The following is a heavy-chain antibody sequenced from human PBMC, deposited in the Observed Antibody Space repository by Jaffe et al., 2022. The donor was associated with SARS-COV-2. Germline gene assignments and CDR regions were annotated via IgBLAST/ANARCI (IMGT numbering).Heavy chain of an antibody. Sequence: QVQLQESGPGLVKPSQTLSLTCTVSGGSISSGSYYWSWIRQPAGKGLEWIGRIYTSGSTNYNPSLKSRVTISVDTSKNQFSLKLSSVTAADTAVYYCARAGDGDAFDPWGQGTLVTVSS. CDR3: ARAGDGDAFDP. CDR2: IYTSGST. D-gene: IGHD4-17*01. V-gene: IGHV4-61*02. J-gene: IGHJ5*02. CDR1: GGSISSGSYY.